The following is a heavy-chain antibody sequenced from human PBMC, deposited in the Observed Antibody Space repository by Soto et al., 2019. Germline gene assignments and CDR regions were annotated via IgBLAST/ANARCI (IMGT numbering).Heavy chain of an antibody. CDR1: GSTLRGYA. J-gene: IGHJ6*02. Sequence: GASVKVSCKASGSTLRGYAINWVRQAPGQRLEWMGGIIPIFGTANYAQKFQGRVTITADESTSTAYMELSSLRSEDTAVYYCAREDTYCSSTSCLLYYGMDVWGQGTTVTVSS. V-gene: IGHV1-69*13. CDR2: IIPIFGTA. CDR3: AREDTYCSSTSCLLYYGMDV. D-gene: IGHD2-2*01.